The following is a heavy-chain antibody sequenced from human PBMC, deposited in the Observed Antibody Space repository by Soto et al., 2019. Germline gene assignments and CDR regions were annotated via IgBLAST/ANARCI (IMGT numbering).Heavy chain of an antibody. J-gene: IGHJ5*02. D-gene: IGHD3-22*01. CDR1: GGSISRPGYY. Sequence: QMQLQESGTGLVKPSQTLSLLCSVSGGSISRPGYYWAWIRQHPARGLEWIGSISYSGNSNHNPCFQPRHVLSADPSPNCFALRLNFVTAACTAGDYCARLCRDGSGFPDLWGHGARVTVSS. CDR2: ISYSGNS. V-gene: IGHV4-31*03. CDR3: ARLCRDGSGFPDL.